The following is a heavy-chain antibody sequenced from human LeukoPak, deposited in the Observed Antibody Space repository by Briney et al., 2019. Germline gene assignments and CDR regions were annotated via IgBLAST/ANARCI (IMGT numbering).Heavy chain of an antibody. CDR3: EKAKYNWNDGQPDV. CDR2: LSWDGRST. V-gene: IGHV3-43*01. Sequence: PGVSLRFSCAASGFTFDDYTMLWLRQAPGKGLEGGSLLSWDGRSTYYADSVKGRFTISRDNSKTSMYLQMNSLRTEDTALYFCEKAKYNWNDGQPDVWGQGTTVTVSS. D-gene: IGHD1-1*01. CDR1: GFTFDDYT. J-gene: IGHJ6*02.